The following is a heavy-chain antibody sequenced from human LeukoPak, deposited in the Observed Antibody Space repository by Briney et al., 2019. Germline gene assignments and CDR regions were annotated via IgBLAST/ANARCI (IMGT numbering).Heavy chain of an antibody. CDR3: ASYYSSIYGMDV. Sequence: SETLSLTCAVNGGSFSGYFWSWIRQPPGKGLEWIGEINHSGSTYYNASLKSRITISVDTSKRQFSLRMNSVTAADTAVYFCASYYSSIYGMDVWGRGTSVTVSS. CDR1: GGSFSGYF. V-gene: IGHV4-34*01. J-gene: IGHJ6*02. CDR2: INHSGST. D-gene: IGHD6-13*01.